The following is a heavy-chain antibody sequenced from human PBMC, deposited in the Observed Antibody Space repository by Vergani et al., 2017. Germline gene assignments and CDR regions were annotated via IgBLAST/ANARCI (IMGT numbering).Heavy chain of an antibody. Sequence: QVQLQESGPGLVKPSQTLSLTCTVSGGSISSGSYYWSWIRQPAGKGLEWIGRTYTSGSTNYNPSLKSRVTISVDTSKNQFSLKLSSVTAADTAVYYCARVRRYQLLQSCYCYGMDVWGQGTTVTVSS. CDR3: ARVRRYQLLQSCYCYGMDV. V-gene: IGHV4-61*02. CDR1: GGSISSGSYY. CDR2: TYTSGST. D-gene: IGHD2-2*01. J-gene: IGHJ6*02.